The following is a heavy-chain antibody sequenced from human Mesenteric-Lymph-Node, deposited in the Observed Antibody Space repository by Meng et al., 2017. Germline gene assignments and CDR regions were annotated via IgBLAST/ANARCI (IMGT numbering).Heavy chain of an antibody. CDR1: GFTFSSHW. CDR3: ARDRPPYYGDLVGSLNY. V-gene: IGHV3-7*01. J-gene: IGHJ4*02. D-gene: IGHD4-17*01. Sequence: GESLKISCVASGFTFSSHWMSWVRQAPGKGLEWVASIKQDGSLKYFVDSVKGRFTISRDNAKNSLYLQMNSLRAEDTAVYYCARDRPPYYGDLVGSLNYWGQGTLVTVSS. CDR2: IKQDGSLK.